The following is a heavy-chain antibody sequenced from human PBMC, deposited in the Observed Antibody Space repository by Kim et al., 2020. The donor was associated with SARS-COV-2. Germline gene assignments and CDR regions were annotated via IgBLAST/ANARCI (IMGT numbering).Heavy chain of an antibody. CDR3: ARDMGYSSSSGPSEYYFDY. D-gene: IGHD6-6*01. J-gene: IGHJ4*02. Sequence: ASVKVSCKASGYTFTSYYMHWVRQAPGQGLEWMGIINPSGGSTSYAQKFQGRVTMTRDTSTSTVYMELSSLRSEDTAVYYCARDMGYSSSSGPSEYYFDYWGQGTLVTVSS. CDR2: INPSGGST. V-gene: IGHV1-46*01. CDR1: GYTFTSYY.